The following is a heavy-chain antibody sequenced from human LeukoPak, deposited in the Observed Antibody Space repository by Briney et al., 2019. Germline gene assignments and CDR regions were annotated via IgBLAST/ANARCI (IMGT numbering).Heavy chain of an antibody. V-gene: IGHV1-2*06. CDR3: ARGGRRRANYSHEDY. Sequence: ASVKVSCKASGYTFTGYYMHWVRQAPGQGREWMGRINPNSGGTNYAQKFQGRVTMTRDTSISTAYMELSRLRSDDTAVYYCARGGRRRANYSHEDYWGQGTLVTVSS. CDR1: GYTFTGYY. D-gene: IGHD2-15*01. J-gene: IGHJ4*02. CDR2: INPNSGGT.